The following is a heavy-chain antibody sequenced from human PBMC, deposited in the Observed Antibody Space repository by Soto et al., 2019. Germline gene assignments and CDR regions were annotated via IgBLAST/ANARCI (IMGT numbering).Heavy chain of an antibody. D-gene: IGHD5-12*01. CDR1: GGSVSSGSYY. V-gene: IGHV4-61*01. CDR2: IYYSGST. CDR3: ARLHVYSGYDFDY. J-gene: IGHJ4*02. Sequence: SETLSLTCTVSGGSVSSGSYYWSWIRQPPGKGLEWIGYIYYSGSTNYNPSLKSRVTISVDTSKNQFSLKLSSVTAADTAVYYCARLHVYSGYDFDYWGQGTLVTVSS.